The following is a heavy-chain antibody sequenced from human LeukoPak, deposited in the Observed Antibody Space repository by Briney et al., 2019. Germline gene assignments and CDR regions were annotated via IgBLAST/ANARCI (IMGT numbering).Heavy chain of an antibody. J-gene: IGHJ4*02. V-gene: IGHV5-51*01. CDR1: GYSFTSYW. CDR2: IYPGDSDT. Sequence: GESLKISCKGSGYSFTSYWIGWVRQVPGKGLEWMGIIYPGDSDTRYSPSFQGQVTISADKSISTAYLQWSSLKASDTAMYYRARPERITIFGVDSWGQGTLVTVSS. CDR3: ARPERITIFGVDS. D-gene: IGHD3-3*01.